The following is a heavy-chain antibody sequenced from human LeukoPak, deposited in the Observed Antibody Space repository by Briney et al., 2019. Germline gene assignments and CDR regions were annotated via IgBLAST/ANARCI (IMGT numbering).Heavy chain of an antibody. CDR2: LDPEDGET. D-gene: IGHD4-17*01. CDR3: ARVMDGTTLDDY. J-gene: IGHJ4*02. V-gene: IGHV1-24*01. CDR1: GHTLTEIS. Sequence: GASVKVSCKVSGHTLTEISIHWVRQAPGKGLEWMGGLDPEDGETLYAQKFQGRVTMTEDTSTDTAYMELSSLRSDDTAVYYCARVMDGTTLDDYWGQGTLVTVSS.